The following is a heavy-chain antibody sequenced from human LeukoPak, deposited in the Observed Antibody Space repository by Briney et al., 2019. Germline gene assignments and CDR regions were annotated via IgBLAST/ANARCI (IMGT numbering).Heavy chain of an antibody. CDR3: ARDRLGTTGTTFPY. CDR2: IIPILGIA. V-gene: IGHV1-69*04. J-gene: IGHJ4*02. CDR1: GGTFSSYA. D-gene: IGHD1-1*01. Sequence: SVKVSCKASGGTFSSYAISWVRQAPGQGLEWMGRIIPILGIANYAQKFQGRVTITADKSTGTAYMELSSLRSEDTAVYYCARDRLGTTGTTFPYWGQGTLVTVSS.